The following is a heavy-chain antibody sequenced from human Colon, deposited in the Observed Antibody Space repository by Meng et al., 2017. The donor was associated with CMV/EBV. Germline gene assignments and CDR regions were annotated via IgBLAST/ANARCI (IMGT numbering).Heavy chain of an antibody. CDR2: VNWNGGST. D-gene: IGHD2-15*01. CDR3: AILAVAAAGNAFDI. V-gene: IGHV3-20*04. J-gene: IGHJ3*02. CDR1: GFTFNDYG. Sequence: GESLKISCAASGFTFNDYGMSWVRQGPGKGPEWVSGVNWNGGSTRYADSVKGRFTISRDNAKNSLYLQMNSLRAEDTAVYYCAILAVAAAGNAFDIWGQGTMVTVSS.